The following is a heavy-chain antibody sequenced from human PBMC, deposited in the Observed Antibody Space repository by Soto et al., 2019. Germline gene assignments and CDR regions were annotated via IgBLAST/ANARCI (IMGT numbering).Heavy chain of an antibody. D-gene: IGHD6-19*01. J-gene: IGHJ4*02. CDR1: GFTFSSYG. CDR2: ISYDGSNK. Sequence: PGGSLRLSCAASGFTFSSYGMHWVRQAPGKGLEWVAVISYDGSNKYYADSVKGRFTISRDNSKNTLYLQMNSLRAEDTAVYYCAKDDSGIAVAGTFDYWRQGTLVTVYS. CDR3: AKDDSGIAVAGTFDY. V-gene: IGHV3-30*18.